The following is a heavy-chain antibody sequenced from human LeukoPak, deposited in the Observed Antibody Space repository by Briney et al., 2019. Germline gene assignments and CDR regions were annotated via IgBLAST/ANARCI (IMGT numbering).Heavy chain of an antibody. CDR1: GGSFSGYY. J-gene: IGHJ6*03. Sequence: SETLSLTCAVYGGSFSGYYWSWIRQPPGKGLEWIGEINHSGSTNYNPSLKSRVTISVDTSKNQFSLKLSSVTAADTAVYYCARGLSHCSSTSCYRTIRPYYYTDVWGKGTTVTVSS. V-gene: IGHV4-34*01. CDR2: INHSGST. CDR3: ARGLSHCSSTSCYRTIRPYYYTDV. D-gene: IGHD2-2*02.